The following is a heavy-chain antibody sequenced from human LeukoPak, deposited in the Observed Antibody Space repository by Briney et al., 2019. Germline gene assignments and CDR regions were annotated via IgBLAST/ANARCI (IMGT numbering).Heavy chain of an antibody. CDR1: GFSCSSYW. V-gene: IGHV3-7*01. J-gene: IGHJ4*02. Sequence: GGSLRLSCSASGFSCSSYWMSWVRQAPGKGLEWVAHIHEDGSEKYYVDSVKGRFFISRDNAAKSLSLQMNRLRDADTAVYYCARVSVGAPAFDYWGQGNLVTVSS. CDR2: IHEDGSEK. D-gene: IGHD1-26*01. CDR3: ARVSVGAPAFDY.